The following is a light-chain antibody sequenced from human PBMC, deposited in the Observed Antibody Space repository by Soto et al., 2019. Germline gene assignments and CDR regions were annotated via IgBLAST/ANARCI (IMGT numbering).Light chain of an antibody. J-gene: IGKJ4*01. Sequence: EVVMTQSPATVSVPPGEGVTLSCTARQTISNDLDWYQQKPGQAPRLLIYGASTRATGVPARFSGGESGTEFTLTISSLQSEDFAFYYCQQNNKWHPVTVGGGTKVEIK. CDR2: GAS. CDR1: QTISND. V-gene: IGKV3-15*01. CDR3: QQNNKWHPVT.